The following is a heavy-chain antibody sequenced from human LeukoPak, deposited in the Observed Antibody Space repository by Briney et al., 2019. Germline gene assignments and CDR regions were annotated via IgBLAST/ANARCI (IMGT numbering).Heavy chain of an antibody. CDR1: GFSFGDDA. CDR3: AKDEGYYGSGSPNWFDP. V-gene: IGHV3-30*02. J-gene: IGHJ5*02. D-gene: IGHD3-10*01. Sequence: PGGSLRLSCTGSGFSFGDDAMHWVRQAPGKGLEWVAFIRYDGSNKYYADSVKGRFTISRDNSKNTLYLQMNSLRAEDTAVYYCAKDEGYYGSGSPNWFDPWGQGTLVTVSS. CDR2: IRYDGSNK.